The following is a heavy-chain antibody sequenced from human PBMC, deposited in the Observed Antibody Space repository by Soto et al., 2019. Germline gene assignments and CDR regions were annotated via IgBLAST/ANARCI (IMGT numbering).Heavy chain of an antibody. D-gene: IGHD3-22*01. J-gene: IGHJ4*02. CDR2: INPSGGST. CDR1: GYPFTSYY. CDR3: ARASGNYYDSSGYYY. Sequence: GSVKVSCKACGYPFTSYYMHLVRQAPGQGLEWMGIINPSGGSTSYAQKFQGRVTMTRDTSTSTVYMELSSLRSEDTAVYYCARASGNYYDSSGYYYWGQGTMVTVSS. V-gene: IGHV1-46*01.